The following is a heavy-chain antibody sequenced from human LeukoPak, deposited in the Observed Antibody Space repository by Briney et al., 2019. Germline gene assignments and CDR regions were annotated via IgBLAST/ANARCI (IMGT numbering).Heavy chain of an antibody. CDR2: ISYDGSNK. J-gene: IGHJ4*02. D-gene: IGHD1-26*01. CDR3: AREWELLRGFDY. V-gene: IGHV3-30*03. Sequence: PGGSLRLSCAASGFTFSSYGMHWVRQAPGKGLEWVAVISYDGSNKYYADSVKGRFTISRDNSKNTLYLQMNSLRAEDTAVYYCAREWELLRGFDYWGQGTLVTVSS. CDR1: GFTFSSYG.